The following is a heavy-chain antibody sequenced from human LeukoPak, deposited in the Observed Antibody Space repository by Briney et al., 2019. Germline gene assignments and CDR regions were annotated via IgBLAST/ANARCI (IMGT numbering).Heavy chain of an antibody. J-gene: IGHJ3*02. Sequence: GASVKVSCKASGYTFIGYYMHWVRQAPGQGLEWMGWINPNSGGTNYAQKFQGRVTMTRDTSISTAYMELSRLRSDDTAVYYCARPRSNDSSGYFGNDDAFDIWGQGTMVTVSS. D-gene: IGHD3-22*01. CDR1: GYTFIGYY. CDR2: INPNSGGT. V-gene: IGHV1-2*02. CDR3: ARPRSNDSSGYFGNDDAFDI.